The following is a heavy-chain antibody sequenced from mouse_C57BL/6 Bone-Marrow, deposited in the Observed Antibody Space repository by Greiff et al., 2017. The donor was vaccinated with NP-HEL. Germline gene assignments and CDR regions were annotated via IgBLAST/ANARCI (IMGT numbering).Heavy chain of an antibody. J-gene: IGHJ4*01. CDR3: ARATYYDYDGAMDF. D-gene: IGHD2-4*01. V-gene: IGHV1-26*01. CDR1: GYTFTDYY. CDR2: INPTNGGN. Sequence: VQLKQSGPELVKPGASVKISCKASGYTFTDYYMNWVKQSHGKSLEWIGDINPTNGGNSYNQKFKGKATLTVDKSSSTAYMELRSLTSEDSAVYYCARATYYDYDGAMDFWGQGTSVTVSS.